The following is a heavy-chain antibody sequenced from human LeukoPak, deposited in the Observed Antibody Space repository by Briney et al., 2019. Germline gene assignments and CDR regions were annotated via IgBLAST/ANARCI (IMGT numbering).Heavy chain of an antibody. CDR1: GGSISSSSYY. J-gene: IGHJ4*02. CDR3: ARVDGGQSI. Sequence: PSETLSLTCTVSGGSISSSSYYWGWIRQPPGKGLEWVSLIHRGGNTYHADSVKGRFTISRDNSKNTLYFQMNSLRVEDTAVYYCARVDGGQSIWGQGTLVTVSS. V-gene: IGHV3-53*01. D-gene: IGHD6-6*01. CDR2: IHRGGNT.